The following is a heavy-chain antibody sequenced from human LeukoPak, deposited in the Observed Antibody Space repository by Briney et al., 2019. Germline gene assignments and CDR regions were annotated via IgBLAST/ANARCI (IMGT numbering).Heavy chain of an antibody. D-gene: IGHD3-16*01. CDR3: TKDSQGSYDGFWYGTYGMDV. CDR1: GFSFNTFA. V-gene: IGHV3-23*05. CDR2: ISDYP. Sequence: GGSLRLSCVASGFSFNTFALTWVRQAPGKGLEWVSTISDYPHYADSVRGRFSISRDNSRKTVFLQMNSLTPEDAAAYYCTKDSQGSYDGFWYGTYGMDVWGQGTTVTVSS. J-gene: IGHJ6*02.